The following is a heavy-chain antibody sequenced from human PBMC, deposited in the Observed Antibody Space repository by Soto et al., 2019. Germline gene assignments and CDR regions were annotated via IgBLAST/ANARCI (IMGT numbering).Heavy chain of an antibody. CDR1: GFTFSSNS. CDR2: ISDGGDRI. V-gene: IGHV3-23*01. Sequence: GGFLRLSCAASGFTFSSNSMSWVRQAPGEGLEWVSAISDGGDRIYYVDSVKGRFTISRDNSKNKLYLQMDSLRAEDTAVYYCARAYGGNPALFDPWGQGTLVTVSS. CDR3: ARAYGGNPALFDP. J-gene: IGHJ5*02. D-gene: IGHD4-17*01.